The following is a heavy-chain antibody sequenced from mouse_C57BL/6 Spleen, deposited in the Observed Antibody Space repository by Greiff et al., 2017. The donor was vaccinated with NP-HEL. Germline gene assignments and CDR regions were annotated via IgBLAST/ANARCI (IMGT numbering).Heavy chain of an antibody. CDR2: INPYNGGT. CDR3: ARDYYGSSPAWVAY. Sequence: EVQLQQSGPVLVKPGASVKMSCKASGYTFTDYYMNWVKQSHGKSLEWIGVINPYNGGTSYNQKFKGKATLTVDKSSSTAYMELNSLTSEDSAVDYGARDYYGSSPAWVAYWGQGTLVTVSA. J-gene: IGHJ3*01. V-gene: IGHV1-19*01. D-gene: IGHD1-1*01. CDR1: GYTFTDYY.